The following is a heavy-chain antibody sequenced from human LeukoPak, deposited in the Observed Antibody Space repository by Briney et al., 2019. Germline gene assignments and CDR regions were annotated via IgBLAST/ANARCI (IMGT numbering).Heavy chain of an antibody. CDR1: VYTFTGYY. CDR3: ALTSATLYYFDY. V-gene: IGHV1-2*02. D-gene: IGHD1-1*01. Sequence: ASVKVSCKASVYTFTGYYIHWVRQAPGQGPEWMGWINPNSGGTNYAQQFQGRVTMTRDTSISTAYMELRRLRSDDTAFYYCALTSATLYYFDYWGQGTLVTVSP. J-gene: IGHJ4*02. CDR2: INPNSGGT.